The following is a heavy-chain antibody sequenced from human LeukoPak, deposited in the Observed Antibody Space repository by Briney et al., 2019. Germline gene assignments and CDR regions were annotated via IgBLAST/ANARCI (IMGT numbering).Heavy chain of an antibody. CDR2: FGDSATGT. CDR1: GFSFSDSA. Sequence: GGSLRLSCAASGFSFSDSAMSWVRQAPGKGLEWVSTFGDSATGTYYADSVKGRFTISRDNSKNTLYLQMNSLRAEDTAIYYCARFEGATWGPIDYWGQGTLVAVSS. D-gene: IGHD7-27*01. J-gene: IGHJ4*02. CDR3: ARFEGATWGPIDY. V-gene: IGHV3-23*01.